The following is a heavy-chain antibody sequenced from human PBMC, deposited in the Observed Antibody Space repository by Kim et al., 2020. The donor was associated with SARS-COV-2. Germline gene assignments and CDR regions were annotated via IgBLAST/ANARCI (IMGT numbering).Heavy chain of an antibody. CDR1: GFTFSSYG. CDR3: ARNDYGLYYFDY. D-gene: IGHD4-17*01. J-gene: IGHJ4*02. CDR2: IWYDGSNK. V-gene: IGHV3-33*01. Sequence: GGSLRLSCAASGFTFSSYGMHWVRQAPGKGLEWVAVIWYDGSNKYYADSVKGRFTISRDNSKNTLYLQMNSLRAEDTAVYYCARNDYGLYYFDYWGQGTLVTVSS.